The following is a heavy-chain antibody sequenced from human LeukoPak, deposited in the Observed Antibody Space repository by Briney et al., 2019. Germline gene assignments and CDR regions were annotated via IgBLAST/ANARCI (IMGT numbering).Heavy chain of an antibody. D-gene: IGHD3-10*01. V-gene: IGHV3-53*01. CDR3: ARAKPKNMVRGLIMRRESRYYFDY. Sequence: GGSLRLSCAASGFTVSSNYMSWVRQAPGKGLEWVSVIYSGGSTYYADSVKGRFTISRDNTKSTLYIQMNSLRAEDTAVYYCARAKPKNMVRGLIMRRESRYYFDYWGQGTLVTVSS. J-gene: IGHJ4*02. CDR1: GFTVSSNY. CDR2: IYSGGST.